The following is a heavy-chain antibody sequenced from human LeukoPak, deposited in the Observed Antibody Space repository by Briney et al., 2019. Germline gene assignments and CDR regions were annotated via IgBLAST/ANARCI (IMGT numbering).Heavy chain of an antibody. J-gene: IGHJ6*02. V-gene: IGHV3-53*01. Sequence: GGSLRLSCAASGFTVSSNYMSWVRQAPGKGLEWVSVIYSGGSTYYADSVKGRFTISRDNSKNTLYLQMNSLRAEDTAVYYCARVRGGYNQYYYYGMDVWGQGTTVTVSS. D-gene: IGHD5-24*01. CDR3: ARVRGGYNQYYYYGMDV. CDR1: GFTVSSNY. CDR2: IYSGGST.